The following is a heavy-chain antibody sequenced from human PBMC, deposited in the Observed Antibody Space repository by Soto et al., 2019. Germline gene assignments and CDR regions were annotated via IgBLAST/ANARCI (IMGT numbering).Heavy chain of an antibody. D-gene: IGHD5-18*01. J-gene: IGHJ6*02. CDR3: ARGGYSYGSHYGMDV. CDR1: GGTFSSCA. V-gene: IGHV1-69*13. CDR2: IIPIFGTA. Sequence: GASVKVSCKASGGTFSSCAISWVRQSPGQGLEWMGGIIPIFGTANYAQKFQGRVTITADESTSTAYMELSSLRSEDTAVYYCARGGYSYGSHYGMDVWGQGPTVTVSS.